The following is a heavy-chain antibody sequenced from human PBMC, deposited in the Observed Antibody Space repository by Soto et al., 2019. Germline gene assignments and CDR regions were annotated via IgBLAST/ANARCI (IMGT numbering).Heavy chain of an antibody. CDR3: ARHRKYQLLLNWFDP. Sequence: LETLSLTCTVSGGSISSSSYYWGWIRQPPGKGLEWIGSIYYSGSTYYNPSLKSRVTISVDTSKNQFSLKLSSVTAADTAVYYCARHRKYQLLLNWFDPWGQGTLVTVSS. V-gene: IGHV4-39*01. CDR1: GGSISSSSYY. J-gene: IGHJ5*02. D-gene: IGHD2-2*01. CDR2: IYYSGST.